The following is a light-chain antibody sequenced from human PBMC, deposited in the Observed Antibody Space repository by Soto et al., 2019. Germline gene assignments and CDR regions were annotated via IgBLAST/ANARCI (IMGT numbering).Light chain of an antibody. V-gene: IGKV1-39*01. CDR3: QQSYGTPHT. CDR2: GAS. Sequence: IQMTQSPSSLSASVGDRVTITCRASQSIKNVLDWYQQRPGEVPKLLIYGASSLQSVVASRFSGSGYGTDFPLTISSLHPEYFTTYCCQQSYGTPHTFGGGTKLEIK. J-gene: IGKJ4*01. CDR1: QSIKNV.